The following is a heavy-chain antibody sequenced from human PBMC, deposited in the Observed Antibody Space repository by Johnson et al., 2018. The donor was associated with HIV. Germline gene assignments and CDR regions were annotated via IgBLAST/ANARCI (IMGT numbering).Heavy chain of an antibody. Sequence: QVQLVESGGGVVQPGRSLRLSCAASGFTFSSYAMHWVRQAPGKGLEWVAVIWYDGSNKYSADSVKGRFTISRDNSKNTLYLQMNSLRAEDTAVYYCAKPKRIVVEEADAFDIWGQGTMVTVSS. CDR2: IWYDGSNK. CDR1: GFTFSSYA. V-gene: IGHV3-30*18. J-gene: IGHJ3*02. CDR3: AKPKRIVVEEADAFDI. D-gene: IGHD3-22*01.